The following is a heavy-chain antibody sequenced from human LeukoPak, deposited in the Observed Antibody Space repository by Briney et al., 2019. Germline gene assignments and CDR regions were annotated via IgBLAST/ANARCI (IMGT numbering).Heavy chain of an antibody. J-gene: IGHJ4*02. D-gene: IGHD5-12*01. V-gene: IGHV1-18*01. CDR1: GYTFSSYG. CDR3: ARDQGIYNHRIIDS. Sequence: GASVKVSCKASGYTFSSYGISWVRRAPGQGLEWMGWISAYNGNTNFAQEFQGRVTMTTDTSTSTASMELRSLRSDDTAVYYCARDQGIYNHRIIDSWGQGTLVTVSS. CDR2: ISAYNGNT.